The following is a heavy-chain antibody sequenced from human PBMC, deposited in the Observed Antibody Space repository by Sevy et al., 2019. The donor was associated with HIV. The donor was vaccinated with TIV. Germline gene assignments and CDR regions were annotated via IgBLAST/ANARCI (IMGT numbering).Heavy chain of an antibody. CDR3: ATDRISDWFFDS. J-gene: IGHJ4*02. V-gene: IGHV3-23*01. CDR2: LGGSGGST. CDR1: GFTFTDYV. Sequence: GGSLRLSCTASGFTFTDYVMNWVRLAPGRGLEWVSSLGGSGGSTDYADSVKGRFTISRDNSKNTLYLQMNSLRAEDTAVYYCATDRISDWFFDSWGQGTLVTVSS. D-gene: IGHD3-9*01.